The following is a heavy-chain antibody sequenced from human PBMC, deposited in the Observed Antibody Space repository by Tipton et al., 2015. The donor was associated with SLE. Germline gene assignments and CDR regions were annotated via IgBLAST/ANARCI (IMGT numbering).Heavy chain of an antibody. J-gene: IGHJ4*02. D-gene: IGHD1-1*01. CDR3: ASGNPVMPL. V-gene: IGHV4-59*01. Sequence: LRLSCAASGFTLSRYWMHWVRQAPGKGLEWLAYVFYTGSTNYNPSLKSRVAMSVDMSKNQFSLKLTSVTAADTAVYYCASGNPVMPLWGQGTLVTVSS. CDR2: VFYTGST. CDR1: GFTLSRYW.